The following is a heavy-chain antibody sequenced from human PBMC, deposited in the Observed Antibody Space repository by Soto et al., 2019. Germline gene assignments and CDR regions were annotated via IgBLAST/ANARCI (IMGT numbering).Heavy chain of an antibody. CDR3: ARASRKWRDFDY. CDR1: GGSISSGDYY. J-gene: IGHJ4*02. V-gene: IGHV4-30-4*01. CDR2: IYYSGST. Sequence: SETLSLTCTVSGGSISSGDYYWSWIRQPPGKGLEWIGYIYYSGSTYYNPSLKSRVTISVDTSKNQFSLKLSSVTAADTAVYYCARASRKWRDFDYWGQGTLVTVSS. D-gene: IGHD1-26*01.